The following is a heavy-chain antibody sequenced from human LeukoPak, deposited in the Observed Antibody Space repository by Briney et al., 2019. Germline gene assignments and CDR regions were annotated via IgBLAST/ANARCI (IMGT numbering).Heavy chain of an antibody. V-gene: IGHV3-48*01. CDR2: ISSSSSTI. CDR1: GFTFSSYS. J-gene: IGHJ4*02. D-gene: IGHD5-18*01. CDR3: ARDLGGYSYGYNY. Sequence: PGGSLRLSCAASGFTFSSYSMNWLRQAPGKGLEWVSYISSSSSTIYYADSVKGRFTISRDNAKNSLYLQMNSLRAEDTAVYYCARDLGGYSYGYNYWGQGTLVTVSS.